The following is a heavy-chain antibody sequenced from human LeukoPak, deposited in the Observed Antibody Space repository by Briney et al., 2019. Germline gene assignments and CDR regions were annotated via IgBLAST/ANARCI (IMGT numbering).Heavy chain of an antibody. Sequence: PGRSLRLSCAASGFTFNTYGMQWVRRAPGKGLEWVATISSDGRNQHYADSVQGRFTISRDNSKNTLYLQMDNLRTEDTAVYYCSTDGTPKFEYWGQGTLVTVSS. J-gene: IGHJ4*02. CDR3: STDGTPKFEY. V-gene: IGHV3-30*03. CDR2: ISSDGRNQ. CDR1: GFTFNTYG. D-gene: IGHD1-26*01.